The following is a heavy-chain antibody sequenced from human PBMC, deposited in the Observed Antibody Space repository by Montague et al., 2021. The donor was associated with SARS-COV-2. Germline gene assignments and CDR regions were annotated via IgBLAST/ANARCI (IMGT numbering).Heavy chain of an antibody. Sequence: TLSLICAFYGGSFSGYDWSWIRQSPGKGLAWIGEINHSGSTTYNPSLQSRVTISLDTSKNQFSLKLGSVTAADTAFYPCARGRVNLSMEVVVFTGASYYLEYWGQGTLVTVSS. D-gene: IGHD3-22*01. CDR2: INHSGST. CDR3: ARGRVNLSMEVVVFTGASYYLEY. J-gene: IGHJ4*02. V-gene: IGHV4-34*01. CDR1: GGSFSGYD.